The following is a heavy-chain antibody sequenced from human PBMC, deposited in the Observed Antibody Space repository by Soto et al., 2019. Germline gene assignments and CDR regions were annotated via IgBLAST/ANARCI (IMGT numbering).Heavy chain of an antibody. V-gene: IGHV3-73*01. J-gene: IGHJ6*03. CDR2: IRGAPNRYAT. D-gene: IGHD2-21*02. CDR1: GFTFFRGSA. Sequence: EVQLVESGGDLVQPGGSLKLSCEGSGFTFFRGSAIHWVRQTPGKGLEWVGRIRGAPNRYATAYGPSMKGRFTISRDDSKNTVFLQMNSLESEATAVYFCTMVSTVRTPTDKVIFDSYSMDVWVKGTTVTVAS. CDR3: TMVSTVRTPTDKVIFDSYSMDV.